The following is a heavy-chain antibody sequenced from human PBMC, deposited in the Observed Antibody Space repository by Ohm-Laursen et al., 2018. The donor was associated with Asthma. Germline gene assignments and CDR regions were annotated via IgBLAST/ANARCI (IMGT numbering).Heavy chain of an antibody. CDR1: GFIFNNDF. CDR3: ARDGREQLVRTQYYGMDV. J-gene: IGHJ6*02. Sequence: SLRLSCTAPGFIFNNDFMSWIRQAPGKGLEWVSYTSGTGSVIYYADSVKGRFTISRDNSKNTLYLQMNSLRAEDTAVYYCARDGREQLVRTQYYGMDVWGQGTTVTVSS. V-gene: IGHV3-11*04. D-gene: IGHD6-6*01. CDR2: TSGTGSVI.